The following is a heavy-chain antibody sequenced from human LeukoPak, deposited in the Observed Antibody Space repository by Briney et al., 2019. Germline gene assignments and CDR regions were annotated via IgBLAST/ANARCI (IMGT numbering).Heavy chain of an antibody. CDR3: SGEIGLFCSFGY. V-gene: IGHV4/OR15-8*02. J-gene: IGHJ4*02. D-gene: IGHD2-15*01. CDR1: GGSISGTNW. Sequence: SETLSLTCGVSGGSISGTNWWSWVRQPPGQGLEWIGEISLAGQTNYNPSLNGRVTMSLDKSSNQLSLHLTSVTAAATATYFCSGEIGLFCSFGYWGQGTLVIVSS. CDR2: ISLAGQT.